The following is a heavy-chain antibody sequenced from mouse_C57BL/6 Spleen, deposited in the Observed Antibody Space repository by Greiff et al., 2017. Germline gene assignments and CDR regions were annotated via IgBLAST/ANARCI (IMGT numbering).Heavy chain of an antibody. CDR3: ARITTVVATDDY. J-gene: IGHJ2*01. V-gene: IGHV1-66*01. D-gene: IGHD1-1*01. Sequence: VQLQQSGPELVKPGASVKISCKASGYSFTSYYIHWVKQRPGQGLEWIGWIYPGSGNTKYNEKFKGKATLTADTSSSTAYMQLSSLTSEDSAVYYCARITTVVATDDYWGQGTTLTVSS. CDR2: IYPGSGNT. CDR1: GYSFTSYY.